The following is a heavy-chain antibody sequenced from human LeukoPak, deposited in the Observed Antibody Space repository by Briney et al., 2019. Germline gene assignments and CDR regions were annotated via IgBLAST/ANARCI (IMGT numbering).Heavy chain of an antibody. CDR1: GFAFSTYS. CDR3: ARGVGYSYGYAFDY. D-gene: IGHD5-18*01. CDR2: ISSSSSYI. Sequence: GGSLRLSCAGSGFAFSTYSMNWVRQAPGKGLEWVSSISSSSSYIDYADSVKGRFTISRDNAKNSLYLHMNSLRAEDTAVYYCARGVGYSYGYAFDYWGQGTLVTVSS. J-gene: IGHJ4*02. V-gene: IGHV3-21*01.